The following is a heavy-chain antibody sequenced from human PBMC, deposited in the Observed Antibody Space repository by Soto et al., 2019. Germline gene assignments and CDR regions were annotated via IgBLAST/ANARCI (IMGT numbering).Heavy chain of an antibody. Sequence: GGSLRLSCAASGFTVISNYMSWVRQAPGKGLEWVSVIYSGGSTYYADSVKGRFTISRDNSKNTLYLQMNSLRAEDTAVYYCARDVGGGSVAFDIWGQGTMVTVSS. CDR2: IYSGGST. CDR1: GFTVISNY. V-gene: IGHV3-53*01. J-gene: IGHJ3*02. CDR3: ARDVGGGSVAFDI. D-gene: IGHD6-6*01.